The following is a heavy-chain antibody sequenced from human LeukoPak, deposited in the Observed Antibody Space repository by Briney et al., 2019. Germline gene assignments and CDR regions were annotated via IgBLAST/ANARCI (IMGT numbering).Heavy chain of an antibody. CDR1: GGTFSSYA. J-gene: IGHJ4*02. V-gene: IGHV1-69*13. CDR3: AAEVRGKRGFDY. D-gene: IGHD3-10*01. Sequence: GASVKVSCEASGGTFSSYAISWVRQAPGQGLEWMGGIIPIFGTANYAQKFQGRVTITADESTSTAYMELSSLRSEDTAVYYCAAEVRGKRGFDYWGQGTLVTVSS. CDR2: IIPIFGTA.